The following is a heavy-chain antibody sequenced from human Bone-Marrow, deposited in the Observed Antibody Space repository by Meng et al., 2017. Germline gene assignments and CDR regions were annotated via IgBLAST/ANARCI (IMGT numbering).Heavy chain of an antibody. CDR1: GFTFSKYP. CDR3: ARGAYYGSGSYECFDY. D-gene: IGHD3-10*01. V-gene: IGHV3-30*04. CDR2: ISYDGSNK. J-gene: IGHJ4*02. Sequence: GESLKISCAVSGFTFSKYPMEWVRQAPGKGLEWVAVISYDGSNKYYADSVKGRFTISRDNSKNTLYLQMNSLRAEDTAVYYCARGAYYGSGSYECFDYWGQGTLVTVSS.